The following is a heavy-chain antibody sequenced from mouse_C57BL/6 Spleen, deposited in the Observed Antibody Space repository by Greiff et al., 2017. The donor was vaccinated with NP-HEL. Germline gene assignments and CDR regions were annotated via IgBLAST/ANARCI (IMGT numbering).Heavy chain of an antibody. J-gene: IGHJ1*03. CDR2: IWSDGST. V-gene: IGHV2-6-1*01. Sequence: VQRVESGPGLVAPSQSLSITCTVSGFSLTSYGVHWVRQPPGKGLEWLVVIWSDGSTTYNSALKSRLSISRDNSKSQVFLKMNSLQTDDTAMYYCARHYYGSSYGYFDVWGTGTTVTVSS. CDR3: ARHYYGSSYGYFDV. D-gene: IGHD1-1*01. CDR1: GFSLTSYG.